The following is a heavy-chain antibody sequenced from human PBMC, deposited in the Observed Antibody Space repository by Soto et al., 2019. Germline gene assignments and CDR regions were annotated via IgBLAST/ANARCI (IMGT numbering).Heavy chain of an antibody. J-gene: IGHJ4*02. CDR2: INAGDGNT. CDR1: EYTISIYT. CDR3: AREHYFGSGAGPYDY. D-gene: IGHD3-10*01. Sequence: QVQLVQSGAEVKKSGASVKVTCKASEYTISIYTLHWVRQAPGQRLEWMGCINAGDGNTKYSQKFQGRVTITRDTSANTAYMELSSLRSEDTAVFYCAREHYFGSGAGPYDYWGQGTLVTVSS. V-gene: IGHV1-3*01.